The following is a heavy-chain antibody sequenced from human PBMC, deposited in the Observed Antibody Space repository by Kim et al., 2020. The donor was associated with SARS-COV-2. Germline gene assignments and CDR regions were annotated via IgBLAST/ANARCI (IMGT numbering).Heavy chain of an antibody. CDR1: GFTFSSYA. V-gene: IGHV3-23*03. J-gene: IGHJ6*02. CDR2: IYSGGSST. D-gene: IGHD3-9*01. Sequence: GGSLRLSCAASGFTFSSYAMSWVRQAPGKGLEWVSVIYSGGSSTYYADSVKGRFTISRDNSKNTLYLQMNSLRAEDTAVYYCAKDQNILTGYYYYGMDVWGQGNTDTVSS. CDR3: AKDQNILTGYYYYGMDV.